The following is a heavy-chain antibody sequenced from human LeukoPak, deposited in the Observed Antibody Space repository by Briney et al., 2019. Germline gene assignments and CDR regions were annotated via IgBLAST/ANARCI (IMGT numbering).Heavy chain of an antibody. Sequence: SQTLSLTCTVSGGSISSGSHYWSWIRQPAGKGLEWIGRISPSARPNYNPSLERRVTISVDTSRNQFSLKLSSVTAADTAVYYCARDGRLEGCGGDCYPDYWGQGTLVTVSS. CDR3: ARDGRLEGCGGDCYPDY. J-gene: IGHJ4*02. CDR1: GGSISSGSHY. CDR2: ISPSARP. D-gene: IGHD2-21*01. V-gene: IGHV4-61*02.